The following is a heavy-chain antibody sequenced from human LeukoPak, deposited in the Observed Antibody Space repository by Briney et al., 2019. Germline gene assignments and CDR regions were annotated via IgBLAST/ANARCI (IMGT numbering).Heavy chain of an antibody. D-gene: IGHD6-19*01. CDR1: GFTFDDYA. J-gene: IGHJ4*02. V-gene: IGHV3-9*03. CDR2: ISWNSGSI. CDR3: AKDHDPVAGTLLNY. Sequence: PGGSLRLSCAASGFTFDDYAMHWVRQAPGKGLEWVSGISWNSGSIGYADSVKGRFTISRDNAKNSLYLQMNSLRAEDMALYYCAKDHDPVAGTLLNYWGQGTLVTVSS.